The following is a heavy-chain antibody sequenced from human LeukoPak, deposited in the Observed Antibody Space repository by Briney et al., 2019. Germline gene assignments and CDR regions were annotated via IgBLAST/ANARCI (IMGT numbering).Heavy chain of an antibody. Sequence: GGSLRLSCAASGFTFNNYWMTWVRQAPGKGLEWVANIKQDGSEKYYVDSVKGRFTISRDNAEKSLYLQMNSLRAEDTAVYYCARYSNWFNYYYYYMDVWGTGTTVTVSS. D-gene: IGHD7-27*01. CDR3: ARYSNWFNYYYYYMDV. J-gene: IGHJ6*03. CDR2: IKQDGSEK. CDR1: GFTFNNYW. V-gene: IGHV3-7*01.